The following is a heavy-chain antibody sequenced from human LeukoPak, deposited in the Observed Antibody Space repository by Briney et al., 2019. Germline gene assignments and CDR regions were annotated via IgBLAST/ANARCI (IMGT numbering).Heavy chain of an antibody. J-gene: IGHJ4*02. Sequence: PGGSLRLSCAACGFTFSNAWMNWVRQAPGKGLEWVGRIKSKTDGGTTDYAAPVKGRFTISRDDSKNTLYLQMNSLKTEDTAVYYCTTDRFLEWLFDYWGQGTLVTVSS. D-gene: IGHD3-3*01. CDR1: GFTFSNAW. CDR3: TTDRFLEWLFDY. V-gene: IGHV3-15*07. CDR2: IKSKTDGGTT.